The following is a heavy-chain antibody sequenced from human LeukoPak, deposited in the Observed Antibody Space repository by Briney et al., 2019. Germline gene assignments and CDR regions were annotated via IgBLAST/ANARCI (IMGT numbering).Heavy chain of an antibody. CDR1: GGSFSGYY. CDR2: INHSGST. V-gene: IGHV4-34*01. Sequence: SETLSLTCAVYGGSFSGYYWSWIRQPPGKGLEWIGEINHSGSTYYNPSLKSRVTISVDTSKNQFSLKLSSVTAADTAVYYCAREGDLSGYDSFDYWGQGTLVTVSS. D-gene: IGHD5-12*01. J-gene: IGHJ4*02. CDR3: AREGDLSGYDSFDY.